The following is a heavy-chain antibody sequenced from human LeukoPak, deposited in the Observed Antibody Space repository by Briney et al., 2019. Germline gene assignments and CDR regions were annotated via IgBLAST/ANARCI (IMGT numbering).Heavy chain of an antibody. V-gene: IGHV3-21*01. D-gene: IGHD6-13*01. CDR2: IDSNSNFM. Sequence: GGSLRLSCAVSGFTFGSYSMTWVRQAPGKGLEWVSLIDSNSNFMNYADSVKGRFTISRDNAKKSLYLEMNSLRAEDTAVYYCAKDSHSWSRDYWGQGTLVTVSS. J-gene: IGHJ4*02. CDR3: AKDSHSWSRDY. CDR1: GFTFGSYS.